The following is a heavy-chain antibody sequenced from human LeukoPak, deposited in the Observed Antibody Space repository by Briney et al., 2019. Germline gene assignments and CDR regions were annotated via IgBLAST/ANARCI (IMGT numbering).Heavy chain of an antibody. CDR2: ISHDGRNK. J-gene: IGHJ4*02. D-gene: IGHD2-15*01. Sequence: GGSLRLSCAASGFTFRSYAMHWVRQAPGKGLEWVAVISHDGRNKFYADSVKSRFTISRDDSKNTLDLEMNSLRAEDTAVYYCATQPCSGGSCYLGNWGQGTLVTVSS. V-gene: IGHV3-30*04. CDR3: ATQPCSGGSCYLGN. CDR1: GFTFRSYA.